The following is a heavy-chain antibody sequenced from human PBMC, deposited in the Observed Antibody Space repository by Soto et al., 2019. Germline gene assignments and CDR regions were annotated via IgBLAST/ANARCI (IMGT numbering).Heavy chain of an antibody. CDR2: ISEADIAT. J-gene: IGHJ4*02. CDR1: GFTFSDFY. Sequence: QVQLVESGGGLVKTGGSLRLSCAVTGFTFSDFYMSWIRQVPGQGLEWVASISEADIATDYADSVKGRFTISRDNTKNSLYMQMNSLRGEDTAVYYCARGAPYYDFWGRQSTVFDDWGQGTLVPVSS. CDR3: ARGAPYYDFWGRQSTVFDD. V-gene: IGHV3-11*01. D-gene: IGHD3-3*01.